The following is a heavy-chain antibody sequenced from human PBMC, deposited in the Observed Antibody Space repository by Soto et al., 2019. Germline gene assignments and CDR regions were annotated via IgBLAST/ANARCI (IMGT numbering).Heavy chain of an antibody. CDR3: AAELRFGKLSVV. CDR1: GDTFKNCV. V-gene: IGHV1-69*01. Sequence: QVQVVQSGVEVRRPGSSVKVSCKASGDTFKNCVISWVRQAPGQGLEWMGGIIPLFGTTDFAQRFQGRLTITTDESTTTAYMELSRLRSEDTATYYCAAELRFGKLSVVWCQGTTVIVSS. D-gene: IGHD3-10*01. J-gene: IGHJ6*02. CDR2: IIPLFGTT.